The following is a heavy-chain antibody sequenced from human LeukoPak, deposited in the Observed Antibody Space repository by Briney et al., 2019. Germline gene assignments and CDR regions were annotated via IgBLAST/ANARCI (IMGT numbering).Heavy chain of an antibody. CDR2: IFYSGTT. V-gene: IGHV4-39*01. CDR3: ARGSVDYYDSSGYDAFDI. J-gene: IGHJ3*02. CDR1: GGSISSSSYY. Sequence: SETLSLTCTVSGGSISSSSYYWGWIRQPPGKGLEWIGTIFYSGTTYYNPSLKSRVTISVDTSKNQFSLQLNSVTPEDTAVYYCARGSVDYYDSSGYDAFDIWGQGTMVTVSS. D-gene: IGHD3-22*01.